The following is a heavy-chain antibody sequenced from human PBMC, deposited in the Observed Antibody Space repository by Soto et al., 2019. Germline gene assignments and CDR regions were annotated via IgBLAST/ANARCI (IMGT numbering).Heavy chain of an antibody. D-gene: IGHD3-10*01. J-gene: IGHJ4*02. CDR2: ISSSSSTI. CDR3: ARLDYYGSGSYVDY. V-gene: IGHV3-48*01. Sequence: EVQLVESGGGLVQPGGSLRLSCAASGFTFSSYSMNWVRQAPGKGLEWVSYISSSSSTIYYADSVKGRCTIARDNAKNSLDLQMNSVRAVDTVVYYCARLDYYGSGSYVDYWGRGTLVTVSS. CDR1: GFTFSSYS.